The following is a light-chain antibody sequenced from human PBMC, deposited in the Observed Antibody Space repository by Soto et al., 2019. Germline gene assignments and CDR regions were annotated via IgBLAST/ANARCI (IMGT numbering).Light chain of an antibody. CDR1: SNDVGGYNY. CDR2: DVT. J-gene: IGLJ2*01. Sequence: QSVLTQPASVSGSPGQSITISCTGTSNDVGGYNYVSWYQQHPGKAPNLIIYDVTYRPSGVSNRFSGSKSDNTASLTISGLQAEDEADYYCGSYPSSSTLVFFGGGTKLTVL. CDR3: GSYPSSSTLVF. V-gene: IGLV2-14*03.